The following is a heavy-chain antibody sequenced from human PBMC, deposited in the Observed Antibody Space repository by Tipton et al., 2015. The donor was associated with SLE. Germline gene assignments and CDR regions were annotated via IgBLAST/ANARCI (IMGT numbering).Heavy chain of an antibody. D-gene: IGHD2-21*01. CDR1: GFTFSSYA. Sequence: GSLRLSCAAPGFTFSSYAMSWVRQAPGKGLEWVSVIYSGGSTYYADSVKGRFTITRDNSKNTLYLQMNSLRAEDTAVYYCAKVNVVVVIATAYFDYWGQGTLVTVSS. J-gene: IGHJ4*02. CDR3: AKVNVVVVIATAYFDY. V-gene: IGHV3-23*03. CDR2: IYSGGST.